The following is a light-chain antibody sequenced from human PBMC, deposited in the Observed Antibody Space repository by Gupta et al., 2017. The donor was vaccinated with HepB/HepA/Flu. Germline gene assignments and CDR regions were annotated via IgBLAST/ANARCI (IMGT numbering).Light chain of an antibody. Sequence: DIQMPQSPSSLSASVGDRVTITCRASQSITTYLNWYQQKPGTAPKLLIYGASSLQSGVPSRFTGSGSGTDFTLTISKLQPEDFAIYYCQQSFRPPFTFGPGTNVDFK. CDR2: GAS. J-gene: IGKJ3*01. V-gene: IGKV1-39*01. CDR3: QQSFRPPFT. CDR1: QSITTY.